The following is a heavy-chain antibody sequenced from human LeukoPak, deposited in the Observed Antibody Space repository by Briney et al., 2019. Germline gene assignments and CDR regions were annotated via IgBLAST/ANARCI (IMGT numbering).Heavy chain of an antibody. J-gene: IGHJ3*02. D-gene: IGHD6-19*01. CDR1: GYTFNTYG. Sequence: ASVRVSCTASGYTFNTYGISWVRQAPGQGKERMGWISTYDGNTNYSQNLQGRVTITTDTSTRTAYMELRSLRSGDTAVYYCARWSYSSDWYFGTFDIWGQGTTVTISS. V-gene: IGHV1-18*01. CDR3: ARWSYSSDWYFGTFDI. CDR2: ISTYDGNT.